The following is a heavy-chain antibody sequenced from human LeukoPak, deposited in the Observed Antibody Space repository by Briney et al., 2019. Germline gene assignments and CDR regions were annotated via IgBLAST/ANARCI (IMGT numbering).Heavy chain of an antibody. V-gene: IGHV2-5*02. D-gene: IGHD3-9*01. CDR1: GFSLTTYGEG. CDR3: AHRTSALTDYSYFDS. CDR2: IYWGDDQ. J-gene: IGHJ4*02. Sequence: SGPTLVKPTQTLTLTCTFSGFSLTTYGEGVGWLRQPPGEALEFLGVIYWGDDQRYSPSLKSRLTITKATSPKQVVLAMTDVDPVDTATYFCAHRTSALTDYSYFDSWGQGILVTVS.